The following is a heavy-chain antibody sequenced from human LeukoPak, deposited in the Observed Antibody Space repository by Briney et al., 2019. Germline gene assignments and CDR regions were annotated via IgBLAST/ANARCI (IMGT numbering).Heavy chain of an antibody. Sequence: PGGSLRLSCAASGLTVNRNYMNWVRQAPGKGLQWVSVIYSGGTTYYADSVKGRFTISRDNSKNTLYLQMNSLRAEDTAVYYCARALLVRNGYNYSPNYFDYWGQGTLVTVSS. D-gene: IGHD5-24*01. CDR3: ARALLVRNGYNYSPNYFDY. J-gene: IGHJ4*02. CDR1: GLTVNRNY. CDR2: IYSGGTT. V-gene: IGHV3-53*01.